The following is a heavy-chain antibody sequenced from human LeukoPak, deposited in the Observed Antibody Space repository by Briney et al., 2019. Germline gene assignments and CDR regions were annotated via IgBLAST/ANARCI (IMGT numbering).Heavy chain of an antibody. Sequence: ASVKVSCKASGYIFTDYYMHWMRQAPGQELGWMGWISAYNGNTNYAQKLQGRVTMTTDTSTSTAYMELRSLRSDDTAVYYCATVPQDSSSWYFDYWGQGTLVTVSS. J-gene: IGHJ4*02. CDR1: GYIFTDYY. CDR3: ATVPQDSSSWYFDY. CDR2: ISAYNGNT. V-gene: IGHV1-18*04. D-gene: IGHD6-13*01.